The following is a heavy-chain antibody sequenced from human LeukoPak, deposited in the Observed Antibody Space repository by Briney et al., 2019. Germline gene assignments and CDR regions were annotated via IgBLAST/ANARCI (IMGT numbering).Heavy chain of an antibody. CDR3: AKDLELAPFDY. J-gene: IGHJ4*02. CDR2: INTDGSAT. V-gene: IGHV3-74*01. Sequence: GGSLRLSCAASGFTFSNYWIHWVRQAPGKGLVWVSHINTDGSATNYADSVKGRFTISRDNAKNTLYLQMNSLGAEDTAVYYCAKDLELAPFDYWGQGTLVTVSS. CDR1: GFTFSNYW. D-gene: IGHD1-26*01.